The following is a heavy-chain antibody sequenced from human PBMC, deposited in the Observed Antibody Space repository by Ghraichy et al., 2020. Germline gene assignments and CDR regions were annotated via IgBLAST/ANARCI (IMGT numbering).Heavy chain of an antibody. J-gene: IGHJ4*02. Sequence: SETLSLTCAVYGGSFSGYYWSWIRQPPGKGLEWIGEINHSGSTNYNPSLKSRVTISVDTSKNQFSLKLSSVTAADTAVYYCARGRYNWNPRYWGQGTLVTVSS. CDR3: ARGRYNWNPRY. V-gene: IGHV4-34*01. CDR1: GGSFSGYY. D-gene: IGHD1-20*01. CDR2: INHSGST.